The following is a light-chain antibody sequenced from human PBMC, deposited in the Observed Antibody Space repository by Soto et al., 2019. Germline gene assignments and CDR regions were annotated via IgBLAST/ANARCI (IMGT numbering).Light chain of an antibody. CDR3: SSFAGSNNAMV. CDR1: SSDVGGYDY. Sequence: QSALTQPPSASGSPGQSVTISCTGTSSDVGGYDYVSWYQQHPGKAPKLMIYEVSKRPSGVHDRFSGSKSGNTASLTVSGLQHEDEADYYWSSFAGSNNAMVFGEGTKVTVL. V-gene: IGLV2-8*01. CDR2: EVS. J-gene: IGLJ2*01.